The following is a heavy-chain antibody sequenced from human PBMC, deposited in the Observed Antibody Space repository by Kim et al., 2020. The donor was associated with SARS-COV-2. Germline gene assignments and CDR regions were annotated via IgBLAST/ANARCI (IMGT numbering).Heavy chain of an antibody. D-gene: IGHD3-10*01. Sequence: YACHVNSRFTISRDNSKNTLYLQMNSLRAEDTAVYYCARTLVLSGYYGMDVWGQGTTVTVSS. CDR3: ARTLVLSGYYGMDV. V-gene: IGHV3-33*01. J-gene: IGHJ6*02.